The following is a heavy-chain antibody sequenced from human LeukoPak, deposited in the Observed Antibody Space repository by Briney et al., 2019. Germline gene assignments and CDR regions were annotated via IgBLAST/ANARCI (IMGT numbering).Heavy chain of an antibody. Sequence: SETLSLTCTVSGYSISSGYYWGWIRQPPGKGLELIGWIYHSGSTYYNPSLKSRVTIPGDTSKNQFSLKLRSVTAADTAVYYCARALVGATSGSYWGQGTLVTVSS. V-gene: IGHV4-38-2*02. CDR2: IYHSGST. D-gene: IGHD1-26*01. J-gene: IGHJ4*02. CDR1: GYSISSGYY. CDR3: ARALVGATSGSY.